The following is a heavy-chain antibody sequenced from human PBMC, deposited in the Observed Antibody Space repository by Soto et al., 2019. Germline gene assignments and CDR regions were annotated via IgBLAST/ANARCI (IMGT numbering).Heavy chain of an antibody. D-gene: IGHD1-1*01. V-gene: IGHV4-61*01. J-gene: IGHJ5*02. Sequence: SETLSLTCTVSGDSVTGDYYYWSWIRQPPGKGLEWIGYVHYSGSTNYNPSLQSRVTMFVDTSKNQFSLNLTSVTAADMAVYYCAREGSHSAYNFAIGIQLWSFDRWGQGLPVTVSS. CDR3: AREGSHSAYNFAIGIQLWSFDR. CDR2: VHYSGST. CDR1: GDSVTGDYYY.